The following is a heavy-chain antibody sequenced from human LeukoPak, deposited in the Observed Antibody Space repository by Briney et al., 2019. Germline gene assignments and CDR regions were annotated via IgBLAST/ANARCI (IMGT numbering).Heavy chain of an antibody. CDR3: ARGRRSSGWYRGLDL. V-gene: IGHV4-34*01. D-gene: IGHD6-19*01. CDR1: GFTFSGSA. J-gene: IGHJ4*02. CDR2: INHSGST. Sequence: PGGSLKLSCAASGFTFSGSAIHWVRQASGKGLEWIGEINHSGSTNYNPSLKSRVTISVDTSKNQFSLKLSSVTAADTAVYYCARGRRSSGWYRGLDLWGQGTLVTVSS.